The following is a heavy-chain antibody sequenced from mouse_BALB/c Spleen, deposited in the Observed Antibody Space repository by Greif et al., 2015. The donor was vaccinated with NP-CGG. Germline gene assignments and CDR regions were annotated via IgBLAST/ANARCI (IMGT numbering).Heavy chain of an antibody. J-gene: IGHJ4*01. D-gene: IGHD1-1*01. Sequence: QVQLQQPGAELARPGASVKLSCKASGYTFTDYYINWVKQRTGQGLEWIGEIYPGSGNTYYNEKFKGKATLTADKSSSTAYMQLSSLTSEDSAVYFCARRDYGSSYFAMDYWGQGTSVTVSS. CDR2: IYPGSGNT. CDR3: ARRDYGSSYFAMDY. CDR1: GYTFTDYY. V-gene: IGHV1-77*01.